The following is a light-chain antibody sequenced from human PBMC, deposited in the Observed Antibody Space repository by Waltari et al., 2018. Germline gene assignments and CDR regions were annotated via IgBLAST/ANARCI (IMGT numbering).Light chain of an antibody. J-gene: IGKJ1*01. V-gene: IGKV1-39*01. CDR1: QGISLF. CDR2: AAS. CDR3: EQSCLTRRA. Sequence: DIQLTQSPSSLSASVRHSVSITCRASQGISLFLNWYQQKPRIAPNALTSAASKVLIQIPTRFRGSGSGTEFTLNFSTMKPEDLAAYYGEQSCLTRRAFGEGTKVE.